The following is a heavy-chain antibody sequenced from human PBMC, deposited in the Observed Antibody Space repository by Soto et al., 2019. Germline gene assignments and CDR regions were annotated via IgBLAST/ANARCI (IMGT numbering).Heavy chain of an antibody. V-gene: IGHV1-69*02. CDR3: SIGSWSAETFDV. CDR1: GGTFDTYR. Sequence: QVHLIQSGAEVKKPGSSVKVSCMAAGGTFDTYRLFWVRQAPGHGLEWMGRIIPMLTVTNSAQKFQGRLTLTADKSTGTAFMELTSLRSDDTAVYYCSIGSWSAETFDVWGQGTMVTVSS. CDR2: IIPMLTVT. J-gene: IGHJ3*01. D-gene: IGHD2-2*01.